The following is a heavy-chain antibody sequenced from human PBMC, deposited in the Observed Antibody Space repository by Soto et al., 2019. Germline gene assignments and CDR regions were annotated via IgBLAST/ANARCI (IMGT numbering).Heavy chain of an antibody. D-gene: IGHD6-6*01. J-gene: IGHJ4*02. V-gene: IGHV1-3*01. CDR3: ARGGSHVNSSSFNREFDY. CDR1: GYTFTIYA. CDR2: INAGNGNT. Sequence: ASVKVSCKASGYTFTIYAMHWVRQAPGQRLEWMGWINAGNGNTKYSQKFQGRVTITRDTSASTAYMELSSLRSEDTAVYYCARGGSHVNSSSFNREFDYWGQGNLVTVDS.